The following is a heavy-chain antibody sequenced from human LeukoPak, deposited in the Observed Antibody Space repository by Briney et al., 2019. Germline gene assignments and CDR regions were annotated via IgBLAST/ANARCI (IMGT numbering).Heavy chain of an antibody. CDR3: ASAYRSSTSCYTDYYYMDV. Sequence: SETLSLTCTVSGGSISSGDYYWSWIRQPPGKGLEWIGYIYYSGSTYYNPSLKSRVTISVDTSKNQFSLKLSSVTAADTAVYYCASAYRSSTSCYTDYYYMDVWGKGTTVTFSS. CDR1: GGSISSGDYY. CDR2: IYYSGST. J-gene: IGHJ6*03. D-gene: IGHD2-2*02. V-gene: IGHV4-30-4*08.